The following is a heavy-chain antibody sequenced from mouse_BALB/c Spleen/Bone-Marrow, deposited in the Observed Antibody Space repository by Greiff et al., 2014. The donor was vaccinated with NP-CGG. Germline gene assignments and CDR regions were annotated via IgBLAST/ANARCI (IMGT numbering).Heavy chain of an antibody. CDR1: GYAFSSYW. CDR3: ARGVPMDY. CDR2: IYPGDGDT. Sequence: QVQLQQPGAELVRPGSSVKISCKASGYAFSSYWMNWVKQRPGQGLEWIGQIYPGDGDTNYNGKFKGKATLTADKSSSTAYMQPSSLTSEDSAVYFCARGVPMDYWGQGTSVTVSS. V-gene: IGHV1-80*01. J-gene: IGHJ4*01.